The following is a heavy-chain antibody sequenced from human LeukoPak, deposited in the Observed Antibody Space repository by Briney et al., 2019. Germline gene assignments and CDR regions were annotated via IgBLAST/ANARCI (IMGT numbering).Heavy chain of an antibody. J-gene: IGHJ5*02. CDR1: GFTFTSYD. V-gene: IGHV1-8*01. CDR2: MNPNNGNT. CDR3: VRDGEGVAISVNYWFDP. Sequence: ASVTVSCKASGFTFTSYDINWVRQASGQGLEWMGWMNPNNGNTGYAQKFQGRVTMTRDTSISTAYMELRGLRSENTAVYYCVRDGEGVAISVNYWFDPWGQGTLVTVSS. D-gene: IGHD3-10*01.